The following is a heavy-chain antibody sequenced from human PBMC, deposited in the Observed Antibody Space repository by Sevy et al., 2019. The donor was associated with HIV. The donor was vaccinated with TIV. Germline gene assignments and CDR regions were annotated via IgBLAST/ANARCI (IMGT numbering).Heavy chain of an antibody. J-gene: IGHJ4*02. CDR3: ARWTFDYFVADY. CDR2: ISAYNGNT. CDR1: GYTFTSYG. D-gene: IGHD5-12*01. Sequence: ASVKVSCKASGYTFTSYGISWVRQAPGQGLEWMGWISAYNGNTNYAQKLQGRVTLTTDNSTSTAYMELRGLRSDDTAVYYCARWTFDYFVADYWGQGALVTVSS. V-gene: IGHV1-18*01.